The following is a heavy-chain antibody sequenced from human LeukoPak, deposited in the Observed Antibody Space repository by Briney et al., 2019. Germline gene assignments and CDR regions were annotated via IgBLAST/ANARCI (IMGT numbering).Heavy chain of an antibody. D-gene: IGHD1-14*01. CDR3: AREVRASSESKSFFDY. CDR1: GFTFSSYW. CDR2: IKQDGSET. J-gene: IGHJ4*02. V-gene: IGHV3-7*01. Sequence: PGGTLRLSCAASGFTFSSYWMSWVRQAPGKGLEWVANIKQDGSETYYVDSVKGRFTISRDNAKNSLYLQMYSLSVEDTAVYYCAREVRASSESKSFFDYWGQGTLVTVSS.